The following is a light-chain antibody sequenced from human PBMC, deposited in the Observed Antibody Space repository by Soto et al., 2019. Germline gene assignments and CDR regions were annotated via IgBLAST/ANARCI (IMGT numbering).Light chain of an antibody. V-gene: IGKV3-20*01. J-gene: IGKJ4*01. CDR2: DTS. CDR3: QQYGSSPLT. Sequence: VLTQSPGTLSLSPGERATLSCSASQSVSSYLAWYQQTPGQAPRLLIYDTSNRATGIPARFSGSGSGTDFTLTISSLEPEDFAVYYCQQYGSSPLTFGGGTKVDI. CDR1: QSVSSY.